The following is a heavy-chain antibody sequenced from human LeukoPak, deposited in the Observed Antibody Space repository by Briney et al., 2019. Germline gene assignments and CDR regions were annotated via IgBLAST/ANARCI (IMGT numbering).Heavy chain of an antibody. V-gene: IGHV3-30-3*01. Sequence: GGSLRLSCAASGFTFSSHAMHWVRQAPGKGLEWVAVISYDGGNKYYADSVKGRFTISRDNSKNTLYLQMNSLRAEDTAVYYCARGVVGHDYGGNYRDWGQGTLVTVSS. CDR3: ARGVVGHDYGGNYRD. J-gene: IGHJ4*02. CDR1: GFTFSSHA. CDR2: ISYDGGNK. D-gene: IGHD4-23*01.